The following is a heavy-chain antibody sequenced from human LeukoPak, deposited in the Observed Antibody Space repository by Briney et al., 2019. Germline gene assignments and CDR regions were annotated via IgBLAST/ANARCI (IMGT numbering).Heavy chain of an antibody. CDR2: INHSGST. V-gene: IGHV4-34*01. CDR1: GGSFSGYY. CDR3: ARGVPYSGSPYYFDY. Sequence: SETLSLTCAVYGGSFSGYYWSWIRQPPGKGLGWIGEINHSGSTNYNPSLKSRVTISVDTSKNQFSLKLSSVTAADTAVYYCARGVPYSGSPYYFDYWGQGTLVTVSS. D-gene: IGHD1-26*01. J-gene: IGHJ4*02.